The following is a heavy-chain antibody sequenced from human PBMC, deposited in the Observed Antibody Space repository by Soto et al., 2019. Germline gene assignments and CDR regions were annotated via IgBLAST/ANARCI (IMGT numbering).Heavy chain of an antibody. CDR1: GGSISSSNW. Sequence: QVQLQESGPGLVKPSGTLSLTCAVSGGSISSSNWWSWVRQPPGKGLEWIGEIYHSGSTNYNPSLKYPVTISVDKSTNQFSLKLSSVTAADTAVYYCARHQVAATLYGMDVWGQGTTVTVSS. J-gene: IGHJ6*02. V-gene: IGHV4-4*02. CDR3: ARHQVAATLYGMDV. D-gene: IGHD2-15*01. CDR2: IYHSGST.